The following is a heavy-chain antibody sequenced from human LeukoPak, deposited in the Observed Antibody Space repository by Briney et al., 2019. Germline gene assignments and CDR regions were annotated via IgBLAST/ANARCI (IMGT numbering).Heavy chain of an antibody. J-gene: IGHJ4*02. CDR2: ITYSGST. Sequence: SETLSLTCTVSGGSISSSSYYWGWIRQPPGKGLEWIGFITYSGSTDHNPSLKSRATISVDASKNQFSLKLTSVTAADTAVYYCVRHTTSGWYQVVYWGQGTLVTVSS. CDR1: GGSISSSSYY. V-gene: IGHV4-39*07. CDR3: VRHTTSGWYQVVY. D-gene: IGHD6-19*01.